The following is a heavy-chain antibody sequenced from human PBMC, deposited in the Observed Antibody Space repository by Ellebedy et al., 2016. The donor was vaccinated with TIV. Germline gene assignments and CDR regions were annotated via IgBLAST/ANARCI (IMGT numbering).Heavy chain of an antibody. CDR3: ERHVVGARCVIY. CDR1: GFTFSTYW. Sequence: PGGSLRLSCVASGFTFSTYWMSWVRQAPGKELEWVANTKEDGSVKYYVDSVKGRFTISRDNAKNSLFLQMDSLRAEDTAVYYCERHVVGARCVIYWGQGTLVSVSS. D-gene: IGHD1-26*01. J-gene: IGHJ4*02. CDR2: TKEDGSVK. V-gene: IGHV3-7*01.